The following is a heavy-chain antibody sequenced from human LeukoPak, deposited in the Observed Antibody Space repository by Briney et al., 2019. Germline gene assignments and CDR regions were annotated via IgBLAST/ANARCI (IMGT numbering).Heavy chain of an antibody. J-gene: IGHJ6*02. CDR1: GGSISSYY. Sequence: SETLSLTCPVSGGSISSYYWSWIRQPPGRGLEWVGYIYYSGSTNYNPSLKSRVTISVDTSKNQYSLKLSSVTAADTAVYYCARVGGTAGRDYYYYGMDVWGQGTTVTVSS. V-gene: IGHV4-59*01. CDR2: IYYSGST. D-gene: IGHD1-1*01. CDR3: ARVGGTAGRDYYYYGMDV.